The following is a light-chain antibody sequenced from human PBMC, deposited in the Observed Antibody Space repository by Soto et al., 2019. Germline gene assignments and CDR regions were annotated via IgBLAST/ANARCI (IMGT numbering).Light chain of an antibody. CDR2: DVS. J-gene: IGLJ1*01. CDR1: SSDIGAFNY. CDR3: SSYTSSTTLYV. V-gene: IGLV2-14*03. Sequence: QSVLTQPASVSGSPGQSITISCTGTSSDIGAFNYVSWYQQHPGKAPKLMIYDVSNRPSGVSNRFSGSKSGNTASLTISGLQAEDEADYFCSSYTSSTTLYVFETGTKVTVL.